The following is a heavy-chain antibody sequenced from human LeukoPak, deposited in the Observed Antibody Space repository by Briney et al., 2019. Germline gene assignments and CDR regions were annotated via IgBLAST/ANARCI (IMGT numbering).Heavy chain of an antibody. D-gene: IGHD2-2*01. CDR1: GYTFTGYY. CDR3: ARAQGYCSSTSCYHYYYYMDV. CDR2: INPNSGGT. V-gene: IGHV1-2*06. J-gene: IGHJ6*03. Sequence: ASVKVSCKASGYTFTGYYMHWVRQAPGQGLEWMGRINPNSGGTNYAQKFQGRVTMTRDTSISTAYMELSRLRSDDTAVYYCARAQGYCSSTSCYHYYYYMDVWVKGTTVTVSS.